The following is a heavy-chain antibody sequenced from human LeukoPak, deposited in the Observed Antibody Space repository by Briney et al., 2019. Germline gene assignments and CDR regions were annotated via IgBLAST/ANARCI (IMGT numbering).Heavy chain of an antibody. CDR1: GYSFTSYW. CDR3: ARQLTLPPQIYDRSGYGLGFLDY. V-gene: IGHV5-51*01. Sequence: GESLKISCKGSGYSFTSYWIGWVRQMPGKGLEWMGIIYPGDSDTRYSPSFQGQVTISADKSISTAYLQWSSLKASDTAMYYCARQLTLPPQIYDRSGYGLGFLDYWGQGTLVTVSS. J-gene: IGHJ4*02. D-gene: IGHD3-22*01. CDR2: IYPGDSDT.